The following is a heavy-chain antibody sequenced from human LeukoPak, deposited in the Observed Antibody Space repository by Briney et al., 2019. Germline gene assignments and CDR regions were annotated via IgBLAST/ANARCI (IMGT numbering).Heavy chain of an antibody. Sequence: VASVKVSCKASGYTFTSYYMHWVRQAPGQGLEWMGIINPSGGSTSYAQKFQGRVTMTRDTSTSTVYMELSSLRSEDTAVYYCARDSAAAYYYGSGSHPYYMDVWGKGTTVTISS. CDR2: INPSGGST. D-gene: IGHD3-10*01. J-gene: IGHJ6*03. CDR3: ARDSAAAYYYGSGSHPYYMDV. CDR1: GYTFTSYY. V-gene: IGHV1-46*01.